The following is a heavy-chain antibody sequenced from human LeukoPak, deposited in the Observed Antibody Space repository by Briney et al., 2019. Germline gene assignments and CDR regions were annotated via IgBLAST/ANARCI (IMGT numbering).Heavy chain of an antibody. Sequence: KPSETLSLTCAVSGASISSGNYYWSWIRQPPGKGLDWIGYIYYSRSTYYNPSPKSRVTISVDTSKNQFSLKLSSVTAADTAVYYCARILREGSGYSGVFQPTNDYWGQGTLVTVSS. J-gene: IGHJ4*02. CDR2: IYYSRST. CDR1: GASISSGNYY. CDR3: ARILREGSGYSGVFQPTNDY. D-gene: IGHD3-22*01. V-gene: IGHV4-30-4*01.